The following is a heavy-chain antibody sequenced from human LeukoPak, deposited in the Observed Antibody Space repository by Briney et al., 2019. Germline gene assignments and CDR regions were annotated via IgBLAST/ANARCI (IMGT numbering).Heavy chain of an antibody. D-gene: IGHD2-15*01. CDR2: FDPEDGET. Sequence: ASVKVSCKVSGYTLTELSMHWMLQAPGKGLVWMGGFDPEDGETIYAQKFQGRVTMTEDTSTDTAYMELSSLRSEDTAVYYCATTAGYCSGGSCLPHNWFDPWGQGTLVTVSS. CDR3: ATTAGYCSGGSCLPHNWFDP. V-gene: IGHV1-24*01. J-gene: IGHJ5*02. CDR1: GYTLTELS.